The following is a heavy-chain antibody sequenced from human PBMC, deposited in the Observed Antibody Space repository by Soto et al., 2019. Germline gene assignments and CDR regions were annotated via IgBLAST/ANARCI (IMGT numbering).Heavy chain of an antibody. V-gene: IGHV4-59*12. J-gene: IGHJ6*02. Sequence: SETLSLTCTVSGGSISSYYWSWIRQPPGKGLEWIGYIYNSGRTNYNPSLKSRVTISVDTSKNQFSLKLSSVTAEDTAVYYCARDFVVGGPTINYYYGMDVWGQGTTVTVSS. D-gene: IGHD1-26*01. CDR2: IYNSGRT. CDR1: GGSISSYY. CDR3: ARDFVVGGPTINYYYGMDV.